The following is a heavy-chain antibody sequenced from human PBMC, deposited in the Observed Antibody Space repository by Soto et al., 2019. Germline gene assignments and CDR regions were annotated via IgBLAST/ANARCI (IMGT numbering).Heavy chain of an antibody. D-gene: IGHD2-15*01. Sequence: EVQLVESGGGLVQPGRSLRLSCAASGFNFGDYAMHWVRQAPGKGLEWVSVICWNSGTIDYAASVKGRFTLSRDNAEKSLYLQMNSLRPDDTALYCCAKGFCSNKWCYTHSYIDVWGEGTTVTVS. CDR1: GFNFGDYA. CDR3: AKGFCSNKWCYTHSYIDV. J-gene: IGHJ6*03. V-gene: IGHV3-9*01. CDR2: ICWNSGTI.